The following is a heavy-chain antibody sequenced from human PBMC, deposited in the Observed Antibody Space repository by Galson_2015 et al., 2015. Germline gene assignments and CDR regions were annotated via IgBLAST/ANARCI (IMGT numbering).Heavy chain of an antibody. D-gene: IGHD4-17*01. CDR2: IWYDGSNK. Sequence: SLRLSCAASGFTFSSYGMHWVRQAPGKGLEWVAVIWYDGSNKYYADSVKGRFTISRDNSKNTLYLQMNSLRAEDTAVYYCARGYGDYSADYWGQGTLVTVSS. CDR1: GFTFSSYG. J-gene: IGHJ4*02. V-gene: IGHV3-33*01. CDR3: ARGYGDYSADY.